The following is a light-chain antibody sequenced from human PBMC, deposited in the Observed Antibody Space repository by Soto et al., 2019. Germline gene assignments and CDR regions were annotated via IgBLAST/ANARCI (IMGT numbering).Light chain of an antibody. V-gene: IGLV1-47*01. CDR3: AAWDAGVSGPA. J-gene: IGLJ2*01. Sequence: QSVLTQPPSASGTPGPRVTISCSGSSSNIGSKYVYWYQQLPGTAPKLLMYRNNQRPSGVPDRFSGSKSGTSASLAISGLRSEDEADYYCAAWDAGVSGPAVGGGTKLTVL. CDR2: RNN. CDR1: SSNIGSKY.